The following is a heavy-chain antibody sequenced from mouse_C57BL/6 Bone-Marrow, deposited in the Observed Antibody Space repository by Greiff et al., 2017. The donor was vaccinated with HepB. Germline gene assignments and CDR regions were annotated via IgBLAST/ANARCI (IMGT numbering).Heavy chain of an antibody. Sequence: EVQLQQSVAELVRPGASVKLSCTASGFNIQNTYMHWVKQRPEQGLEWIGRIDPANGNTKYAPKFQGKATITADTSSNTAYLQLSSLTSEDTAIYYCAMGYFDYWGQGTTLTVSS. V-gene: IGHV14-3*01. CDR2: IDPANGNT. CDR1: GFNIQNTY. CDR3: AMGYFDY. J-gene: IGHJ2*01.